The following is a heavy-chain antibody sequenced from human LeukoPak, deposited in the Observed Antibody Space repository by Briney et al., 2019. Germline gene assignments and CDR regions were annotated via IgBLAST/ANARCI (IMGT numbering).Heavy chain of an antibody. J-gene: IGHJ5*02. Sequence: SETLSLTCTVSGGSISSYYWGWIRQPPGKGLEWIGSIYYSGSTYYNPSLKSRVTISVDTSKNQFSLKLSSVTAADTAVYYCARSLAVTQNWFDPWGQGTLVTVSS. V-gene: IGHV4-39*01. CDR1: GGSISSYY. CDR2: IYYSGST. D-gene: IGHD4-23*01. CDR3: ARSLAVTQNWFDP.